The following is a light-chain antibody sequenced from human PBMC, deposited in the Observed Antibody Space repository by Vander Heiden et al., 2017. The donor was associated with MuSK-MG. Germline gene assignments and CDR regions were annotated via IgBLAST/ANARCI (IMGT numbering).Light chain of an antibody. CDR1: QGISSY. J-gene: IGKJ3*01. V-gene: IGKV1-8*01. Sequence: AIPMTQSPSSFSASTGDRVTITCRASQGISSYLAWYQQKPVKAPKLLIYAASTLQSGVPSRYSGSGSGTDFTLTISCLQSEDFATYYCQQDYSYPFTFGHGTKVDIK. CDR3: QQDYSYPFT. CDR2: AAS.